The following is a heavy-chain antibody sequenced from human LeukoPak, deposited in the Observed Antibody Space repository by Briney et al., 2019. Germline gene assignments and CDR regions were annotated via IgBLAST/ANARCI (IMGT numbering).Heavy chain of an antibody. V-gene: IGHV3-30*18. J-gene: IGHJ5*02. CDR3: AKEVIAAAGRGTNWFDP. Sequence: GRSLRLSCAASGFTFSSYGMHWVRQAPGKGLEWVAVISYDGSNKYYADSVKGRFTISRDNSKNTLYLQMNSLRAEDTAVYYCAKEVIAAAGRGTNWFDPWGQGTPVTVSS. D-gene: IGHD6-13*01. CDR2: ISYDGSNK. CDR1: GFTFSSYG.